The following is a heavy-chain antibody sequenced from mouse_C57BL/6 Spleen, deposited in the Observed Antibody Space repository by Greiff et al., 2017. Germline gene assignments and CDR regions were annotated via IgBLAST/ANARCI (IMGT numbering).Heavy chain of an antibody. CDR1: GFSINSDCY. V-gene: IGHV3-3*01. CDR3: ARAPDCYYAMDY. Sequence: EVQLVESGPSLVRPSQTLSLTCTVTGFSINSDCYWIWIRQFPGNKLEYIGYTFYSGITYYNPSLESRTYITRDTSKNQFSLKLSSVTTEDTATYYCARAPDCYYAMDYWGQGTSVTVSS. J-gene: IGHJ4*01. D-gene: IGHD3-1*01. CDR2: TFYSGIT.